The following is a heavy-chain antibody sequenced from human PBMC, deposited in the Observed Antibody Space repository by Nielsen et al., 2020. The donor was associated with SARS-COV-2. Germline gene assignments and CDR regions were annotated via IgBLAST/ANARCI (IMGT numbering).Heavy chain of an antibody. CDR3: AKGPESIAAAGVDY. CDR1: GFTFSSYA. V-gene: IGHV3-23*01. D-gene: IGHD6-13*01. Sequence: GGSLRLPCAASGFTFSSYAMSWVRQAPGKGLEWVSAISGSGGSTYYADSVKGRFTISRDNSKNTLCLQMNSLRAEDTAVYYCAKGPESIAAAGVDYWGQGTLVTVSS. J-gene: IGHJ4*02. CDR2: ISGSGGST.